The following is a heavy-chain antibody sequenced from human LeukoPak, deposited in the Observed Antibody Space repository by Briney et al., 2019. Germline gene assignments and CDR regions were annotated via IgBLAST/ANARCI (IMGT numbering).Heavy chain of an antibody. CDR1: GGSISSYY. J-gene: IGHJ6*02. V-gene: IGHV4-59*01. Sequence: PSETLSLTCTVSGGSISSYYWSWIRQPPGKGLEWIGYIYYSGGTNYNPSLKSRVTISVDTSKNQFSLKLSSVTAADTAVYYCARGAMGIAAAVDVWGQGTTVTVSS. D-gene: IGHD6-13*01. CDR2: IYYSGGT. CDR3: ARGAMGIAAAVDV.